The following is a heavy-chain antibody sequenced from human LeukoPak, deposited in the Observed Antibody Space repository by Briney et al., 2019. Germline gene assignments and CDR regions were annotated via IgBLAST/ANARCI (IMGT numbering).Heavy chain of an antibody. CDR3: AKGVSTVVVPAAIGGYGDY. CDR2: ISGSGGST. CDR1: GFTFSSYA. Sequence: GGSLRLSCAASGFTFSSYAMSWVRQAPGKGLEWVSAISGSGGSTYYADSVKGRFTISRDNSKNTLYLQMNSLRAEDTAVYCCAKGVSTVVVPAAIGGYGDYWGQGTLVTASS. D-gene: IGHD2-2*01. J-gene: IGHJ4*02. V-gene: IGHV3-23*01.